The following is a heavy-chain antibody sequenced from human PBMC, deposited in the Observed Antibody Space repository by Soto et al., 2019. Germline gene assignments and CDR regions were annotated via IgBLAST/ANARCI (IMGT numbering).Heavy chain of an antibody. Sequence: ASVKVSCKASGYTFTSSDINWVRQAPGQGLEWMGWMNPNTGNSGFAQKFQGRVTMTSDTSISTAYMELSSLRSEDSAVYYCARNKQLDYYYYGMDVWGQGTTVTV. CDR2: MNPNTGNS. CDR3: ARNKQLDYYYYGMDV. J-gene: IGHJ6*02. D-gene: IGHD6-6*01. V-gene: IGHV1-8*01. CDR1: GYTFTSSD.